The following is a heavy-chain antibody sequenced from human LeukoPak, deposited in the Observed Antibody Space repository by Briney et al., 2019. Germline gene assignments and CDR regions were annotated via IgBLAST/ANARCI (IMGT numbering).Heavy chain of an antibody. V-gene: IGHV4-59*01. Sequence: PSETLSLTCTVSGGSISSYYWSWIRQPPGKGLEWIGYIYYSGSTNYNPSLKRRVTISVDTSKNQFSLKLSSVTAADTAVYYCARGSYDSSGYYLFDYWGQGTLVTVSS. CDR2: IYYSGST. J-gene: IGHJ4*02. D-gene: IGHD3-22*01. CDR1: GGSISSYY. CDR3: ARGSYDSSGYYLFDY.